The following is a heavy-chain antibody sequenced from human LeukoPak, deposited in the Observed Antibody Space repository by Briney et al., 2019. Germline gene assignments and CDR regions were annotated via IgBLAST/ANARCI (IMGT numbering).Heavy chain of an antibody. CDR3: ARGKMNGDDFDY. D-gene: IGHD4-17*01. V-gene: IGHV1-2*02. CDR2: INPNSGT. Sequence: GASVKVSCKASGYTFTSYDINWVRQAPGQGLEWMGWINPNSGTNYAQKFQGRVTMTRDTSITTAYMELSSLRSDDTAVYYCARGKMNGDDFDYWGQGTLVTVAS. CDR1: GYTFTSYD. J-gene: IGHJ4*02.